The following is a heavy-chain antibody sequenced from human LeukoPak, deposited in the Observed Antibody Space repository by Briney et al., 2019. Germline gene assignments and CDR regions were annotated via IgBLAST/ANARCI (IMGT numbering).Heavy chain of an antibody. D-gene: IGHD4-17*01. V-gene: IGHV3-49*04. J-gene: IGHJ4*02. Sequence: GGSLRLSCTASGFTFGDYAMSWVRQAPGKGLEWVGFIRSKAYGGTTEHAASVNGRFTISREDSKSIAYLQMNSLKTEDTAVYYCTRGSNDYGDYAPPPYYFDYWGQGTLVTVSS. CDR3: TRGSNDYGDYAPPPYYFDY. CDR1: GFTFGDYA. CDR2: IRSKAYGGTT.